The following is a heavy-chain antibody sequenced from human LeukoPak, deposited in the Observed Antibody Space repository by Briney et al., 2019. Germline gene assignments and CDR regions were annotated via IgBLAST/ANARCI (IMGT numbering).Heavy chain of an antibody. Sequence: SSETLSLTCTVSGGSISSSSAYWGWIRQHPGKGLEWIGSIYYSKNTYYNPSLKSRVTISADTSKNQFSLTLGSVGATDTAVYYCVSPRGFSYGYFDYWGQGTLVTVSS. J-gene: IGHJ4*02. CDR3: VSPRGFSYGYFDY. CDR2: IYYSKNT. D-gene: IGHD5-18*01. CDR1: GGSISSSSAY. V-gene: IGHV4-39*01.